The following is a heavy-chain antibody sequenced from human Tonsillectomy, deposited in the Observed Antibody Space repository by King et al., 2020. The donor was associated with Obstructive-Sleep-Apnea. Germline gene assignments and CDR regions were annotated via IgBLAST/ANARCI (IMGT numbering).Heavy chain of an antibody. J-gene: IGHJ4*02. V-gene: IGHV3-11*01. CDR3: ARDILTGYYQFDY. Sequence: VQLVESGGGLVKPGGSLRLSCAASGFTFSDHNINWIRQAPGKGREWVSYISNSGSTIYYADSVKGRFTVSRDNAKNSLFLQMNSLRAEDTAVYYCARDILTGYYQFDYWGQGTLVTVSS. CDR2: ISNSGSTI. D-gene: IGHD3-9*01. CDR1: GFTFSDHN.